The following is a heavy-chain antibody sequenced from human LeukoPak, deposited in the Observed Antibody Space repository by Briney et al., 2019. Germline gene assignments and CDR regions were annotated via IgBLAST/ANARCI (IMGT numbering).Heavy chain of an antibody. Sequence: AASVKVSCKASGGTLSSYAISWVRQAPGQGLEWMGGIIPIFGTANYAQKFQGRVTITTDESTSTAYMELSSLRSEDTAVYYCARERGYSYGSDAFDIWGQGTMVTVSS. CDR3: ARERGYSYGSDAFDI. D-gene: IGHD5-18*01. CDR2: IIPIFGTA. CDR1: GGTLSSYA. J-gene: IGHJ3*02. V-gene: IGHV1-69*05.